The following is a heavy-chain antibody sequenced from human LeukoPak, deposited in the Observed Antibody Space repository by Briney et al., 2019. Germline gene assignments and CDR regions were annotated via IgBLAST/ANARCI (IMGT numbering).Heavy chain of an antibody. J-gene: IGHJ6*03. CDR2: IYHSGST. CDR3: ARARGYSGYDRYYYYYMDV. Sequence: PSETLSLTCTVSGYSISSGYYWGWIRQPPGKGLEWIGSIYHSGSTYYNPSLKSRVTISVDTSKNQFSLKLSSVTAADTAVYYCARARGYSGYDRYYYYYMDVWGKGTTVTISS. CDR1: GYSISSGYY. V-gene: IGHV4-38-2*02. D-gene: IGHD5-12*01.